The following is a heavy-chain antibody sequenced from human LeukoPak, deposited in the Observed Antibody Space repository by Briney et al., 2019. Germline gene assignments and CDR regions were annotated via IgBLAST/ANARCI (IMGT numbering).Heavy chain of an antibody. CDR3: ARAHGSTLLDY. J-gene: IGHJ4*02. CDR1: GFTFHFYG. V-gene: IGHV3-33*01. CDR2: IWYDGSNK. D-gene: IGHD1-26*01. Sequence: GGSLGLSCAASGFTFHFYGMHWVRQAPGKGLEWVAVIWYDGSNKYYADSVKGRFTISRDNSKNTLYLQMNSLRAEDTAVYYCARAHGSTLLDYWGQGTLVTVSS.